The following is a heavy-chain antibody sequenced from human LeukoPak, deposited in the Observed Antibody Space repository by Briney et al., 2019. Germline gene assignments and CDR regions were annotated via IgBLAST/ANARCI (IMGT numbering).Heavy chain of an antibody. V-gene: IGHV1-46*01. J-gene: IGHJ4*02. CDR1: GYTFTSYY. CDR2: INPSGGST. CDR3: ARGNDYYDSSGYYSFDY. Sequence: GASVKVSCKASGYTFTSYYMHWVRQAPGQGLEWMGIINPSGGSTSYAQKFQGRVTMTRDMSTSTVYMELSSLRSDDTAVYYCARGNDYYDSSGYYSFDYWGQGTLVTVSS. D-gene: IGHD3-22*01.